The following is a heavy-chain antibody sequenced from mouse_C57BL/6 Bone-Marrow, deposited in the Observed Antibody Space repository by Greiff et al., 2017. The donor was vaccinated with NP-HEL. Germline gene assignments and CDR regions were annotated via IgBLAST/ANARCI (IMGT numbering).Heavy chain of an antibody. J-gene: IGHJ3*01. CDR1: GFTFSSYA. D-gene: IGHD2-4*01. CDR2: ISDGGSYT. CDR3: ARVIPWFAY. Sequence: EVNVVESGGGLVKPGGSLKLSCAASGFTFSSYAMSWVRQTPEKRLEWVATISDGGSYTYYPDNVKGRFTISRDNAKNNLYLQMSHLKSEDTAMYYCARVIPWFAYWGQGTLVTVSA. V-gene: IGHV5-4*03.